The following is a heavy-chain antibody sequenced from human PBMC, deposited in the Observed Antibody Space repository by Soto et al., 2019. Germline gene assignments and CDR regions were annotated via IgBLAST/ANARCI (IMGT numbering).Heavy chain of an antibody. V-gene: IGHV1-18*01. Sequence: ASVKVSCKTSGYTFTSYGISWVRQAPGQGLEWMGWISAYNGNTNYAQKLQDRVTMTTDTSTTTAYMELRSLRSDDTAVYYCARGKQWLRFYYYYGMDVWGQGTTVTVSS. CDR1: GYTFTSYG. CDR3: ARGKQWLRFYYYYGMDV. J-gene: IGHJ6*02. D-gene: IGHD5-12*01. CDR2: ISAYNGNT.